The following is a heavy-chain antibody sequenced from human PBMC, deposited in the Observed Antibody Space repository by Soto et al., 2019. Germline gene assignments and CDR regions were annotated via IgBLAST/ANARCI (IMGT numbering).Heavy chain of an antibody. Sequence: QVQLVESGGGVVQPGRSLRLSCAVSGFIFSSHGMHWVRQAPGKGLEWVAVISYDGTNKYYADSVKGRFIIARYNSKNTLYLQLNSLRSEDTAMYYCSRVGLNPNDYCDTYSYYGMDVWGQGTTVTVSS. CDR1: GFIFSSHG. V-gene: IGHV3-30*03. J-gene: IGHJ6*02. CDR2: ISYDGTNK. CDR3: SRVGLNPNDYCDTYSYYGMDV. D-gene: IGHD4-17*01.